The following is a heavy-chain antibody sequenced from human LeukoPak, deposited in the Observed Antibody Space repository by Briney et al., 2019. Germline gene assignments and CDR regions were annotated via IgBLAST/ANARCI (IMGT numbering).Heavy chain of an antibody. CDR1: GGTFSNYA. CDR3: AREGPGTRARWWGGGSDDVEASKPYDY. D-gene: IGHD2-15*01. Sequence: VASVKVSCKASGGTFSNYAISWVRQAPGQGLEWLGRISPILGIANYAQKFQGRVTITAEKSTNTAYMELSSLGSEDTAVYYCAREGPGTRARWWGGGSDDVEASKPYDYWGQGTLVTVSS. J-gene: IGHJ4*02. V-gene: IGHV1-69*04. CDR2: ISPILGIA.